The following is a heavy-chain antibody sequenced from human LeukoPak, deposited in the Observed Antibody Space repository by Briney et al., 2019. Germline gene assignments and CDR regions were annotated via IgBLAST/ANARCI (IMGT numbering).Heavy chain of an antibody. Sequence: PGGSLTLSCAGSGFTVSANYMTWVRQAPGKGLEWVSLIYSGGITYYADSVKGRFTISRDNSMNTVYLQMNSLRAEDTALYYCARVGLCSSGTCTAGLDVWGQGATVTVSS. V-gene: IGHV3-66*01. CDR1: GFTVSANY. CDR3: ARVGLCSSGTCTAGLDV. CDR2: IYSGGIT. J-gene: IGHJ6*02. D-gene: IGHD3-10*02.